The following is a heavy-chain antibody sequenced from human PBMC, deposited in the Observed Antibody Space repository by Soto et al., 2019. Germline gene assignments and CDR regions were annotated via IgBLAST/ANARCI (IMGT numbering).Heavy chain of an antibody. J-gene: IGHJ6*02. V-gene: IGHV1-69*13. CDR2: IIPIFGTA. D-gene: IGHD1-26*01. CDR1: GGTFSSYA. CDR3: ARDGDSGSYYGSTRYMEPYGMDV. Sequence: ASVKVSCKASGGTFSSYAISWVRQAPGQGLEWMGGIIPIFGTANYAQKFQGRVTITADESTSTAYMELSSLRSEDTAVYYCARDGDSGSYYGSTRYMEPYGMDVWGQGTTVTVSS.